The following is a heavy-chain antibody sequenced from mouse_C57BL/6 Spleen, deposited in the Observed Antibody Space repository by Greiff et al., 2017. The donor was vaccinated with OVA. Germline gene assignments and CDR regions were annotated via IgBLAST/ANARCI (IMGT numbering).Heavy chain of an antibody. CDR1: GYTFTDYN. CDR3: ARKGGYDYDEDFDY. J-gene: IGHJ2*01. CDR2: INPNNGGT. D-gene: IGHD2-4*01. Sequence: EVQLQQSGPELVKPGASVKMSCKASGYTFTDYNMHWVKQSHGKSLEWIGYINPNNGGTSYNQKFKGKATLTVNKSSSTAYMELRSLTSEDSAVYYCARKGGYDYDEDFDYWGQGTTLTVSS. V-gene: IGHV1-22*01.